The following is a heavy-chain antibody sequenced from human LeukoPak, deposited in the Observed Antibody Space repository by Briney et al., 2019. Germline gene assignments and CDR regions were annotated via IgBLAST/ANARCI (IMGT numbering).Heavy chain of an antibody. D-gene: IGHD5-24*01. CDR3: ARGMAVNYFDP. CDR1: GFTISSNS. Sequence: GGSLRLSCTVSGFTISSNSMSWVRQAPGKGLEWVSFIYSSVTHYSDSVKGRFTISRDNSKNTLYLQMNSLRAEDTAVYFCARGMAVNYFDPWGQGTLVTVSS. V-gene: IGHV3-53*01. J-gene: IGHJ5*02. CDR2: IYSSVT.